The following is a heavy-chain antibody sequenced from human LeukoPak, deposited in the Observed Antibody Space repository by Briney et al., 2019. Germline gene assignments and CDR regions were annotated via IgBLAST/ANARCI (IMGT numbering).Heavy chain of an antibody. CDR1: GFTLRSCS. CDR2: MSGSGGST. Sequence: GGSLRLFCAASGFTLRSCSMIWVRQAPGKGLEWVSAMSGSGGSTYYADSVKGRFTISRDNSKNTLYLQMNSRRAEDTALYYCAKGGSCSGGTCPTDLDYWGQGTLVTVSS. J-gene: IGHJ4*02. V-gene: IGHV3-23*01. D-gene: IGHD2-15*01. CDR3: AKGGSCSGGTCPTDLDY.